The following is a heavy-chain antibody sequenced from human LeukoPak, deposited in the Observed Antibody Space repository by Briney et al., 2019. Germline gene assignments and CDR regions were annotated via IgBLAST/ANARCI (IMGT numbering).Heavy chain of an antibody. V-gene: IGHV3-23*01. CDR1: GFTLSIYW. CDR2: IGGSGGST. Sequence: PGGSLRLSCAASGFTLSIYWMSWVRQAPGKGLEWVSAIGGSGGSTYYADSVKGRFTVSGDDSKNTLYLQMTSLRADDTAVYYCARPLHYYYSNDAWFFDLWGRGTLVTVSS. J-gene: IGHJ2*01. CDR3: ARPLHYYYSNDAWFFDL. D-gene: IGHD3-22*01.